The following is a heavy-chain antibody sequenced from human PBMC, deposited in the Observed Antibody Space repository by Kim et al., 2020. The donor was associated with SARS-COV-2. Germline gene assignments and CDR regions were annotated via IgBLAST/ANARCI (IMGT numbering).Heavy chain of an antibody. CDR2: ISRSGTTK. Sequence: GGSLRLSCAASGLTFSSYEMNWVRQAPGKGLEWVSYISRSGTTKYYADSVKGRFTISRDNAKNSLYLQMNSLRAEDTAVYYCAREVPQTPDAFDIWGQGTMVTVSS. CDR1: GLTFSSYE. V-gene: IGHV3-48*03. CDR3: AREVPQTPDAFDI. J-gene: IGHJ3*02.